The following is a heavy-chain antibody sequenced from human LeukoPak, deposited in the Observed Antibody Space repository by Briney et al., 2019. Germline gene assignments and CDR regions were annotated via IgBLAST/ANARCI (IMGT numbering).Heavy chain of an antibody. D-gene: IGHD3-3*01. Sequence: ASVKVSCKASGYTFTGYYMHWVRQAPGQGLEWMGWINTNTGNPTYAQGFTGRFVFSLDTSVSTAYLQISSLKAEDTAVYYCARADYDFWSGYSPYWYFDLWGRGTLVTVSS. V-gene: IGHV7-4-1*02. CDR3: ARADYDFWSGYSPYWYFDL. CDR2: INTNTGNP. J-gene: IGHJ2*01. CDR1: GYTFTGYY.